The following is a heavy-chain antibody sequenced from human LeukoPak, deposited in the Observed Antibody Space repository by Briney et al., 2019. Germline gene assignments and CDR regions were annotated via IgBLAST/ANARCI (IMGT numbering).Heavy chain of an antibody. CDR3: ARSSVGGRGAFDY. CDR2: MNPNSGNT. V-gene: IGHV1-8*03. CDR1: GYTFTSYD. D-gene: IGHD6-19*01. J-gene: IGHJ4*02. Sequence: ASVKVSCKASGYTFTSYDINWVRQATGQGLEWMGWMNPNSGNTGYAQKFQGRVTITRNTSISTAYMELSSLRAEDTAVYYCARSSVGGRGAFDYWGQGTLVTVSS.